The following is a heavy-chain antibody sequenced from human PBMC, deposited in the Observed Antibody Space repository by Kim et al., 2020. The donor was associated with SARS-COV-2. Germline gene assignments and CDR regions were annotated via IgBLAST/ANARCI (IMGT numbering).Heavy chain of an antibody. CDR2: ISWDGGST. CDR1: GFTFDDYA. D-gene: IGHD6-6*01. V-gene: IGHV3-43D*03. Sequence: GGSLRLSCAASGFTFDDYAMHWVRQAPGKGLEWVSLISWDGGSTYYADSVKGRFTISRDNSKNSLYLQMNSLRAEDTALYYCAKDHSSSRGNWFDPWGQGTLVTVSS. CDR3: AKDHSSSRGNWFDP. J-gene: IGHJ5*02.